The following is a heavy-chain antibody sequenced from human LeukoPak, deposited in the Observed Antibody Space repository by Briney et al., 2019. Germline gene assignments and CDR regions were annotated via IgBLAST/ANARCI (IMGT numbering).Heavy chain of an antibody. J-gene: IGHJ4*02. Sequence: GGSLRLTCAASGFTFSSYAMTWVRQVPGKGLEWVSTISGGGGSTYYADSVKGRFTISRDNSKNTLYLQMNSLRAEDTAIYYCAKQGNLLYYFDYWGQGALVTVSS. D-gene: IGHD1-14*01. CDR1: GFTFSSYA. V-gene: IGHV3-23*01. CDR2: ISGGGGST. CDR3: AKQGNLLYYFDY.